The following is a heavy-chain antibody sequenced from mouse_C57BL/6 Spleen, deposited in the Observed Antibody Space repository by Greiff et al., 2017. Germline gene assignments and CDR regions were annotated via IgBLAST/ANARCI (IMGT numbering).Heavy chain of an antibody. CDR1: GYTFTSYG. CDR3: ARFGQQWLRQGWYIDG. V-gene: IGHV1-81*01. D-gene: IGHD2-2*01. CDR2: IYPRSGNT. Sequence: QVQLQQSGAELARPGASVKLSCKASGYTFTSYGISWVKQRTGQGLEWIGEIYPRSGNTYYNEKFKGKATLTADKSSSTAYMELRSLTSEDSAVYFCARFGQQWLRQGWYIDGWGAGTTVTVSS. J-gene: IGHJ1*01.